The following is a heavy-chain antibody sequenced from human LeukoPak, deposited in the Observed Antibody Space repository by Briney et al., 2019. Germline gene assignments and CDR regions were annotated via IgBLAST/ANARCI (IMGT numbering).Heavy chain of an antibody. CDR1: GGSISSGGYY. CDR3: ATSQGELDFDY. V-gene: IGHV4-30-2*01. D-gene: IGHD1-1*01. Sequence: SQTLSLTCTVSGGSISSGGYYWSWIRQPPGKGLEWIGYIYHSGSTYYNPSLKSRVTISVDRSKNQFSLKLSSVTAADTAVYYCATSQGELDFDYWGQGTLVTVSS. CDR2: IYHSGST. J-gene: IGHJ4*02.